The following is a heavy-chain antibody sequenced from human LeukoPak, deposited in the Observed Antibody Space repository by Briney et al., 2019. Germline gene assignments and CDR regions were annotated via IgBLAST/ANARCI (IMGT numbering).Heavy chain of an antibody. CDR1: GFTFSSYS. Sequence: PGGSLRLSCAASGFTFSSYSMNWVRQAPGKGLEWVSSISSSSSYIYYADSVKGRFTISRDNAKNSLYLQMNSLRAEDTAVYYCARDPSSYYYDSSGQLNWLDPWGQGTLVTVSS. D-gene: IGHD3-22*01. V-gene: IGHV3-21*01. J-gene: IGHJ5*02. CDR2: ISSSSSYI. CDR3: ARDPSSYYYDSSGQLNWLDP.